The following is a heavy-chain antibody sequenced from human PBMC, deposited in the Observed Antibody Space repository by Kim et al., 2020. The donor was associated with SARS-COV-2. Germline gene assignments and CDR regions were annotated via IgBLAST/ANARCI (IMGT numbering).Heavy chain of an antibody. CDR3: ARDRDYDILTGYYYYYGMDV. J-gene: IGHJ6*02. CDR1: GFTFSSYW. D-gene: IGHD3-9*01. CDR2: IKQDGSEK. V-gene: IGHV3-7*03. Sequence: GGSLRLSCAASGFTFSSYWMSWVRQAPGKGLEWVANIKQDGSEKYYVDSVKGRFTISRDNAKNSLYLQMNSLRAEDTAVYYCARDRDYDILTGYYYYYGMDVWGQGTTVTVSS.